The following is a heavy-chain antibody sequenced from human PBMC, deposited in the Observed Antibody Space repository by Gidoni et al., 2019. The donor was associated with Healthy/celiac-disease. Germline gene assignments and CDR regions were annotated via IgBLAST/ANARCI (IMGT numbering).Heavy chain of an antibody. J-gene: IGHJ3*02. CDR3: ARDYYDSSGYYFGDAFDI. CDR1: GFTFTRHA. V-gene: IGHV3-30-3*01. CDR2: ISYDGSNK. D-gene: IGHD3-22*01. Sequence: QVQLVESVGGVVQPGRSLRPSCPPSGFTFTRHATHGVRQAPGKGREWVAVISYDGSNKCYAVSVKGRFTISRDNSKNTLYLQMNSLRAEDTAVYYCARDYYDSSGYYFGDAFDIWGQGTMVTVSS.